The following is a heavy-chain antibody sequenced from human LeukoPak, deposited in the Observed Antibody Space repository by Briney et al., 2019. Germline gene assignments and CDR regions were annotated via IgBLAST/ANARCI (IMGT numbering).Heavy chain of an antibody. J-gene: IGHJ6*03. CDR1: GGTFSSYA. CDR3: ARDTTLSRVVTATTTYHYFYYIDV. Sequence: SVKVSCKASGGTFSSYAITWVRQAPGQGLEWIGGIIPVFDTPNYAQNFRGRVTITTDESTSTAYMELSSLRSEDTAIYFCARDTTLSRVVTATTTYHYFYYIDVWGKGTTVTISS. V-gene: IGHV1-69*05. CDR2: IIPVFDTP. D-gene: IGHD2-21*02.